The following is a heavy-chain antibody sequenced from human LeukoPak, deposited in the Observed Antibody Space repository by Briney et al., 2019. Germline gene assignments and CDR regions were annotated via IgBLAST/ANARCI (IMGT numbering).Heavy chain of an antibody. CDR1: GGSISSYY. V-gene: IGHV4-59*01. D-gene: IGHD2-2*01. CDR3: ARVLPPAANRAPYYFDY. Sequence: SETLSLTCTVSGGSISSYYWSWIRQPPGKGLEWIGYIYYSGSTNYNPSLKSRVTISVDTSKNQFSLKLSSVTAADTAVYYCARVLPPAANRAPYYFDYWGQGTLVTVSS. J-gene: IGHJ4*02. CDR2: IYYSGST.